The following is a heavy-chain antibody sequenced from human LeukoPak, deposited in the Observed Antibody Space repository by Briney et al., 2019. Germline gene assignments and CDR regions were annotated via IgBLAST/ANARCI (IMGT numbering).Heavy chain of an antibody. Sequence: GGSLRLSCAASGFTFSNYSMTWVRQAPGKGLEWVSSISGSGGSTYYADSVKGRFTISRDNSKNTLYLQMNSLRAEDTAVYYCAKDLTYCGGNCYSPFLSFDYWGQGTLVTVSS. CDR3: AKDLTYCGGNCYSPFLSFDY. J-gene: IGHJ4*02. V-gene: IGHV3-23*01. CDR1: GFTFSNYS. D-gene: IGHD2-21*02. CDR2: ISGSGGST.